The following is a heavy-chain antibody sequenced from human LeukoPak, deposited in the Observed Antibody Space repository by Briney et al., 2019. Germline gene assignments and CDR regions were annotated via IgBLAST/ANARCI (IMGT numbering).Heavy chain of an antibody. CDR1: GYTFTTYG. CDR2: ISPYNGNT. D-gene: IGHD3-10*01. J-gene: IGHJ4*02. V-gene: IGHV1-18*01. Sequence: ASVKVSCKASGYTFTTYGISWVRQAPGQGLEWMGWISPYNGNTKYAQKVQGRVTMTTDTSTSTAYMELRSLRSDDTAVYYCARDQTQIWFGEGLWYFDPWGQGTLVTVSS. CDR3: ARDQTQIWFGEGLWYFDP.